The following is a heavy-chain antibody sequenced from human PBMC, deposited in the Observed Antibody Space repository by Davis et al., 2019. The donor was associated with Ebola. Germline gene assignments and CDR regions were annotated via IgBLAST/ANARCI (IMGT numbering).Heavy chain of an antibody. V-gene: IGHV4-34*01. Sequence: GSLRLSCAVYGGSFSGYYWSWIRQPPGKGLEWIGEINHSGSTYYNPSLKSRVTISVDTSKNQFSLKLSSVTAADTAVYYCARGPTWGYFDYWGQGTLVTVSS. CDR3: ARGPTWGYFDY. CDR1: GGSFSGYY. CDR2: INHSGST. J-gene: IGHJ4*02. D-gene: IGHD3-16*01.